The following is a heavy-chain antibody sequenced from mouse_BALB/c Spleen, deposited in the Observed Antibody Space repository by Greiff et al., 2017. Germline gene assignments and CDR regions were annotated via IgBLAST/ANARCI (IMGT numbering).Heavy chain of an antibody. CDR3: TRSTKAFDFDY. J-gene: IGHJ2*01. V-gene: IGHV1S22*01. CDR1: GYTFTSYW. Sequence: LQQPGSELVRPGASVKLSCKASGYTFTSYWMHWVKQRHGQGLEWIGNIYPGSGSTNYDEKFKSKGTLTVDTSSSTAYMHLSSLTSEDSAVYYCTRSTKAFDFDYWGQGTTLTVSS. CDR2: IYPGSGST.